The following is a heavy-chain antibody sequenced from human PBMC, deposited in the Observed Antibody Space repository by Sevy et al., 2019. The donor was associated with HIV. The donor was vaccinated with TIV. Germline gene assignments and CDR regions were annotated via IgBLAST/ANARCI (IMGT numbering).Heavy chain of an antibody. V-gene: IGHV3-48*02. J-gene: IGHJ6*03. Sequence: GGSLRLSCAASGFTFSSYSMNWVRQAPGKGLEWVSYISSSSSTIYYADSVKGRFTISRDNANNSLYLQMNSLRDEDTAVYYCASLSFPAYSSGIRGSRYSYMDVWGKGTTVTVSS. CDR2: ISSSSSTI. CDR3: ASLSFPAYSSGIRGSRYSYMDV. CDR1: GFTFSSYS. D-gene: IGHD6-19*01.